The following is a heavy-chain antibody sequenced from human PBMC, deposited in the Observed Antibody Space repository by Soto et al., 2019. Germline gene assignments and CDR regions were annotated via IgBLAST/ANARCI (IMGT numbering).Heavy chain of an antibody. Sequence: GASVXVSFKACLYTFTIYDINFFLQATGQGLECMGWMNPNSGNTGYAQKFQGRVTMTRNNSISTAYMELSSMRSEDKEVYYCERFIKIHGMEVWGQGTTV. D-gene: IGHD3-10*01. CDR1: LYTFTIYD. CDR3: ERFIKIHGMEV. V-gene: IGHV1-8*01. J-gene: IGHJ6*01. CDR2: MNPNSGNT.